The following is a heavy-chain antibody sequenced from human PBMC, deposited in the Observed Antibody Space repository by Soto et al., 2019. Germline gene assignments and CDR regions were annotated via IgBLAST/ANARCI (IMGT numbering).Heavy chain of an antibody. CDR2: IISVFGTA. J-gene: IGHJ6*02. V-gene: IGHV1-69*01. Sequence: QVQLVQSGAEVKKAGSSVKVSCKVSGGTFSSYFINWVRQAPGQGLEWVGGIISVFGTASYAEKFQGRVTITADESTSTAYMKLSRLRSDDTAVYYCARETPSAAAAYYYYGLDVWGQGTTVTVPS. CDR3: ARETPSAAAAYYYYGLDV. D-gene: IGHD6-13*01. CDR1: GGTFSSYF.